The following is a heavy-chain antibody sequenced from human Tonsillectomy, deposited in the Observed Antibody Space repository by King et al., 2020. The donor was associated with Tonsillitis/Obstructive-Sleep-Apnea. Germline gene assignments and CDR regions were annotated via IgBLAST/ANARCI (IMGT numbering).Heavy chain of an antibody. CDR1: GFTFSSYS. Sequence: VQLVESGGGLVQPGGSLRLSCEASGFTFSSYSMNWVRQAPGKGLEWVSYISSRSSTLYYSDSGKGRFTISRDNAKNSLYLQMNSLRDEDTAVYYCARGGYYYDSSPPWGQGTLVTVSS. V-gene: IGHV3-48*02. D-gene: IGHD3-22*01. J-gene: IGHJ5*02. CDR3: ARGGYYYDSSPP. CDR2: ISSRSSTL.